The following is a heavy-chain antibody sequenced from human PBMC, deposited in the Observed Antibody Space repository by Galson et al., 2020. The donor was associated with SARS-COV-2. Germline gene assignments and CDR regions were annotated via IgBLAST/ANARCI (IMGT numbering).Heavy chain of an antibody. D-gene: IGHD3-3*01. CDR1: GFTFSSYA. Sequence: QLGESLKISCAASGFTFSSYAMHWVRQAPGKGLEWVAVISYDGSNKYYADSVKGRFTISRDNSKNTLYLQMNSLRAEDTAVYYCARDQHHYDFWSGYLAQTPTYYYYYMDVWGKGTTVTVSS. CDR2: ISYDGSNK. J-gene: IGHJ6*03. CDR3: ARDQHHYDFWSGYLAQTPTYYYYYMDV. V-gene: IGHV3-30*04.